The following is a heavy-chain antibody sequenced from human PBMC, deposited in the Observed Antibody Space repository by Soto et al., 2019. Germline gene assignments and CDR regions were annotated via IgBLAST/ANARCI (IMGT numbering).Heavy chain of an antibody. J-gene: IGHJ3*02. CDR1: GYTFTGYY. V-gene: IGHV1-2*04. CDR3: ARVKEYYYDSSAMGGAFDI. Sequence: ASVKVSCKASGYTFTGYYMHWVRQAPGQGLEWMGWINPNSGGTNYAQKFQGWVTMTRDTSISTAYMELSRLRSDDTAVYYCARVKEYYYDSSAMGGAFDIWGQGTMVTVSS. D-gene: IGHD3-22*01. CDR2: INPNSGGT.